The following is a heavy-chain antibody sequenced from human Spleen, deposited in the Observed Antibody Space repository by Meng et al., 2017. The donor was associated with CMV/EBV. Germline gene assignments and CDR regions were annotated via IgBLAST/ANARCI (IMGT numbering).Heavy chain of an antibody. V-gene: IGHV4-30-4*08. CDR3: ARVIKVPTGDAEHYFDY. J-gene: IGHJ4*02. D-gene: IGHD7-27*01. Sequence: SISSGDYYWGWIRQPPGKGLEWIGYIYYSGYTYYNPSLKSQFTISVDPSKNQFSLRLSSVTAADTAVYFCARVIKVPTGDAEHYFDYWGQGTLVTVSS. CDR2: IYYSGYT. CDR1: SISSGDYY.